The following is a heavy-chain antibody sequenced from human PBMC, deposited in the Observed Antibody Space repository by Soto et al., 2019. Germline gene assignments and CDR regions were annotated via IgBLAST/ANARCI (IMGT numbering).Heavy chain of an antibody. Sequence: GGSLRLSCSGSGFTVSSFGMHWVRQAPGKGLEYVSGITSDGDSTWHADSVKDRFTISRDNSKNTLFLQMSSLRVEDTAIYFCVKGNQLLRYYFEFWGPGTLVTVSS. CDR3: VKGNQLLRYYFEF. J-gene: IGHJ4*01. D-gene: IGHD2-15*01. CDR2: ITSDGDST. V-gene: IGHV3-64D*06. CDR1: GFTVSSFG.